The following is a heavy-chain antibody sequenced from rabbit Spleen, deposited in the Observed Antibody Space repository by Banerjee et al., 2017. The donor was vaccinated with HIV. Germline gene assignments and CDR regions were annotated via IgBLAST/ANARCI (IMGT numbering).Heavy chain of an antibody. D-gene: IGHD2-1*01. J-gene: IGHJ4*01. V-gene: IGHV1S40*01. CDR3: ARGSATMTMVITGFYLHL. CDR2: IDPVFGIT. Sequence: QSLEESGGDLVKPGASLTLTCTASGLDFSSSDWIYWVRQAPGKGLEWIGYIDPVFGITYYANWVNGRFSISRENAQNTVFLQMTSLTAADTATYFCARGSATMTMVITGFYLHLWGQGTLVTVS. CDR1: GLDFSSSDW.